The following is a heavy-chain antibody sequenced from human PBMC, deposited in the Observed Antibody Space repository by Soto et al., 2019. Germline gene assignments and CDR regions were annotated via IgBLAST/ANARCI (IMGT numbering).Heavy chain of an antibody. Sequence: ASVKVSCKASGYTFTSYAMHWVRQAPGQRLEWMGWINAGNGNTKCSQKFQGRVTITRDTSASTAYMELSSLRSEDTAMYYCARSIVVVTALDYWGQGTLVTVSS. CDR2: INAGNGNT. V-gene: IGHV1-3*01. CDR1: GYTFTSYA. CDR3: ARSIVVVTALDY. J-gene: IGHJ4*02. D-gene: IGHD2-21*02.